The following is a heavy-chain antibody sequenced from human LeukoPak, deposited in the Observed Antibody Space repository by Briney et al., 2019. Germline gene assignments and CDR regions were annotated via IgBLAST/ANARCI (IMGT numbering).Heavy chain of an antibody. CDR1: GYTFTSYG. CDR3: ARVKNRYSGYDAYSY. D-gene: IGHD5-12*01. V-gene: IGHV1-18*01. CDR2: ISTYNGNT. J-gene: IGHJ4*02. Sequence: GASVKVSCKASGYTFTSYGISWVRQAPGQGLEWMGWISTYNGNTNYAQKLQGRVTMTRDTSISTAYMELSRLRSDDTAVYYCARVKNRYSGYDAYSYWGQGTLVTVSS.